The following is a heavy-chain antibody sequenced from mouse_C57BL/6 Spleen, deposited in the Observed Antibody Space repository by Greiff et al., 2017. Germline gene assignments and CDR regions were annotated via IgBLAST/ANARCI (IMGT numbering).Heavy chain of an antibody. Sequence: VQLQQPGAELVRPGSSVKLSCKASGYTFTSYWMHWVKQRPIQGLEWIGNIDPSDSETHYNQKFKDKATLTVDKSSSTAYMQLSSLTSEDSAVYYCARSGSSWYFDVWGTGTTATVSS. CDR2: IDPSDSET. D-gene: IGHD1-1*01. CDR1: GYTFTSYW. V-gene: IGHV1-52*01. CDR3: ARSGSSWYFDV. J-gene: IGHJ1*03.